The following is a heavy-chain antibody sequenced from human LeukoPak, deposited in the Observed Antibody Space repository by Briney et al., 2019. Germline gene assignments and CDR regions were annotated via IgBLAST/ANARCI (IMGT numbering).Heavy chain of an antibody. CDR2: INPNSGGT. CDR3: ARAKGAVDHNWFDP. D-gene: IGHD6-19*01. Sequence: ASVKVSCKVSGYTLTELSMHWVRQAPGQGLEWMGRINPNSGGTNSAQKFQGRVAMTRDTSISTAYMELYRLRFDDTAVYYCARAKGAVDHNWFDPWGQGTLVTVSS. CDR1: GYTLTELS. J-gene: IGHJ5*02. V-gene: IGHV1-2*06.